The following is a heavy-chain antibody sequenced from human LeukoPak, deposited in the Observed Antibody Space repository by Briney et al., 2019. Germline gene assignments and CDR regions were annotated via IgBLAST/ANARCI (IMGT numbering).Heavy chain of an antibody. Sequence: PSQTLSLTCAVSGDSISSGGYRWPWIRQYPGKGLEWIGYINYSGSTYYNPSLKSRVIISVDTSKNQFSLNLNSVTAADTAVYYCAREMDAHPRIVVWGQGTLVTVSS. J-gene: IGHJ1*01. CDR3: AREMDAHPRIVV. CDR2: INYSGST. V-gene: IGHV4-31*11. D-gene: IGHD2-21*01. CDR1: GDSISSGGYR.